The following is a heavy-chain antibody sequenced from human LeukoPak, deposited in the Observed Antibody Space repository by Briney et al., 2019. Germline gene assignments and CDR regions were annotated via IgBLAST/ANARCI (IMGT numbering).Heavy chain of an antibody. J-gene: IGHJ3*02. CDR2: IYSGGST. CDR1: GFTFSNAW. Sequence: GGSLRLSCAASGFTFSNAWMNWVRQAPGKGLEWVSVIYSGGSTYYADSVKGRFTISRDNSKNTLYLQMNSLRAEDTAVYYCAGYPLTNAFDIWGQWTMVTVSS. CDR3: AGYPLTNAFDI. V-gene: IGHV3-53*01.